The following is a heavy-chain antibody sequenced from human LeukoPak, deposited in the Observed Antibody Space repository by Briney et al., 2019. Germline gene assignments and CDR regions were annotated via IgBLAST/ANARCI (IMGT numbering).Heavy chain of an antibody. CDR1: GFTFDDYA. CDR3: AKATGASDPPDY. J-gene: IGHJ4*02. Sequence: GGSLRLSCAASGFTFDDYAMHWVRQAPGKGLEWVSGISWNSGSIGYADSVKGRFTISRDNAKNSLYLQMNSLRAEDTALYYCAKATGASDPPDYLGQGTLVTVSS. CDR2: ISWNSGSI. D-gene: IGHD1-14*01. V-gene: IGHV3-9*01.